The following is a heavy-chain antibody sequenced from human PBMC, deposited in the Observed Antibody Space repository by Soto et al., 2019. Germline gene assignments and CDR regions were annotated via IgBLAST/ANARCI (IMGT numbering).Heavy chain of an antibody. J-gene: IGHJ4*02. Sequence: ASVKVSCKACGYTFTSYAMHWVRQAPGQRLEWMGWINAGNGNTKYSQKFQGRVTITRGTSASTAYMELSSLRSEDTAVYYCARSVVVPTAPDYWGQGTLVTVSS. CDR1: GYTFTSYA. V-gene: IGHV1-3*01. CDR2: INAGNGNT. CDR3: ARSVVVPTAPDY. D-gene: IGHD2-2*01.